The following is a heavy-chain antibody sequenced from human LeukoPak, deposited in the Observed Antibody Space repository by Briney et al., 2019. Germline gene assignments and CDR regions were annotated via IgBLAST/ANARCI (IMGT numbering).Heavy chain of an antibody. V-gene: IGHV4-59*01. D-gene: IGHD1-26*01. CDR3: AREIWYSGFFDY. CDR1: GVSISNYY. CDR2: IYYSGNT. J-gene: IGHJ4*02. Sequence: SETLSLTCTVSGVSISNYYWRWVRRPPGKGVEWIGYIYYSGNTYYNPSLESRVTISVDTSKNQFSLKLSSVTAADTAVYYCAREIWYSGFFDYWGPGTLVTVSS.